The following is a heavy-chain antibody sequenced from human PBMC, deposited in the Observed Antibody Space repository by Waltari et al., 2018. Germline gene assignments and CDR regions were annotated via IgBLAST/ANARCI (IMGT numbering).Heavy chain of an antibody. CDR3: ARLRFDFWSGYQDYYYYMDV. CDR2: IYYRWSP. D-gene: IGHD3-3*01. V-gene: IGHV4-39*07. Sequence: QLQLQESGPGLVKPSETLSLTCTVSGGSISSSSYYWGWIRQPPGKGLEWIGSIYYRWSPYYNPALKSRVTISVDTSKNQCSLKLSSVTAADTAVYYCARLRFDFWSGYQDYYYYMDVWGKGTTVTISS. CDR1: GGSISSSSYY. J-gene: IGHJ6*03.